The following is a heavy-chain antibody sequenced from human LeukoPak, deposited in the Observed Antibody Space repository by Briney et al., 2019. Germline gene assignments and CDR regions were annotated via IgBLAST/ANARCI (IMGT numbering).Heavy chain of an antibody. CDR2: ISGSGAST. V-gene: IGHV3-23*01. D-gene: IGHD3-10*01. Sequence: GGSLRLSCAPSGFSFSSYAMSWVRQAPGEGLEWVSAISGSGASTYYADSVKGPFTISRDNSKNTLYLQMNSLRAEDTAVYYCAKDQDTYYYGSGSYYTYNWFDPWGQGTLVTVSS. J-gene: IGHJ5*02. CDR3: AKDQDTYYYGSGSYYTYNWFDP. CDR1: GFSFSSYA.